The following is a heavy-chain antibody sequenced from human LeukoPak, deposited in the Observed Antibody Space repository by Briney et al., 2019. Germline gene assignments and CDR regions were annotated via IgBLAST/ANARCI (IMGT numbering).Heavy chain of an antibody. V-gene: IGHV3-23*01. CDR1: GFTFRNCG. D-gene: IGHD3-10*01. CDR2: ISGSDNGT. J-gene: IGHJ4*02. Sequence: GGSLRLSCVASGFTFRNCGMTWVRQAPGKGLEWVSTISGSDNGTYYADSVRGRFTISRDNSKNTLYLQMKALRDEDTATYYCAKRGPIYSSTPGNYFDYWGQGTLVTVSS. CDR3: AKRGPIYSSTPGNYFDY.